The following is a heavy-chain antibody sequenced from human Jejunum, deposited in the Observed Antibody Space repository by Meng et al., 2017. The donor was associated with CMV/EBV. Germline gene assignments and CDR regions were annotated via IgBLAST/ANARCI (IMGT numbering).Heavy chain of an antibody. CDR2: ISAYNCNT. Sequence: VSCTASGYTFTNYALSWVRQAPGQGLEWMGWISAYNCNTNYTQKLQGRVTMTTDTSTSTTYMELRSLRSDDTAVYYCAREKGDYFDYWGQGTLVTVSS. J-gene: IGHJ4*02. CDR1: GYTFTNYA. CDR3: AREKGDYFDY. V-gene: IGHV1-18*01.